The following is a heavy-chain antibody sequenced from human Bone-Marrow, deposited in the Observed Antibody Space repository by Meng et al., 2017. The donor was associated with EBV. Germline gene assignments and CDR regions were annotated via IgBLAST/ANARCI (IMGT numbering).Heavy chain of an antibody. V-gene: IGHV1-2*06. D-gene: IGHD1-26*01. CDR3: ARDLVVGATSFHY. J-gene: IGHJ4*02. CDR1: GYTFTGNY. CDR2: INPNSGGT. Sequence: LGRSGAAVATPGASVTVSCRASGYTFTGNYMHWVRQAPGQGLEWMGRINPNSGGTNYAQKFQGRVTMTRDTSISTAYMELSRLRSDDTAVYYCARDLVVGATSFHYWGQGTLVTVSS.